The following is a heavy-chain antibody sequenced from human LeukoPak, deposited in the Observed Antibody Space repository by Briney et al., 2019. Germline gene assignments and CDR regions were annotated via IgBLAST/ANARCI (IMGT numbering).Heavy chain of an antibody. CDR3: ASVRGAPL. V-gene: IGHV4-39*01. CDR1: GGSISSSSYY. CDR2: IYYSGST. Sequence: SETLSLTCTVSGGSISSSSYYWGWIRQPPGKGLEWIGSIYYSGSTYYNPSLKSRVTISVDTSKNQFSLKLSSVTAADTAVYYCASVRGAPLWGQGTLVTVSS. D-gene: IGHD3-10*01. J-gene: IGHJ4*02.